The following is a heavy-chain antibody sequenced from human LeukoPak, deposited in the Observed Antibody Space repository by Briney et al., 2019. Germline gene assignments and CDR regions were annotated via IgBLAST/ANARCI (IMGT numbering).Heavy chain of an antibody. V-gene: IGHV4-59*08. CDR1: GGSISSYY. CDR3: ASLGSRPGYYGSDYYYMDV. D-gene: IGHD3-10*01. Sequence: SETLSLTCTVSGGSISSYYWSWIRQPSGKGLEWIGYIYYSGSTNYNPSLKSRVTISVDTSKNQFSLKLSSVTAADTAVYYCASLGSRPGYYGSDYYYMDVWGKGTTVTVSS. CDR2: IYYSGST. J-gene: IGHJ6*03.